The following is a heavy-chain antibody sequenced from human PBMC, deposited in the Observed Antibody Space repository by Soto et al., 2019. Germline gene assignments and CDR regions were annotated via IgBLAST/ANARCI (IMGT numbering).Heavy chain of an antibody. CDR3: AKGTGSGSAKNRFDD. CDR2: ISYSGDTT. V-gene: IGHV3-23*01. CDR1: GFTFNNYA. D-gene: IGHD6-25*01. J-gene: IGHJ4*02. Sequence: GGSLRLSCTASGFTFNNYAMSWVRQSPGKGLEWVSTISYSGDTTFYADSVKDQFTISRDTSRNTLYLQIISLRAEATAVYYYAKGTGSGSAKNRFDDWGQGTLVSVSS.